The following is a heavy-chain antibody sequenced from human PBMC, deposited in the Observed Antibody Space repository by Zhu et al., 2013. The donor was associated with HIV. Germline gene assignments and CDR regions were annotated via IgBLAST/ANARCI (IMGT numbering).Heavy chain of an antibody. J-gene: IGHJ6*02. CDR2: LVPMFRVP. D-gene: IGHD4-17*01. V-gene: IGHV1-69*13. CDR1: GDTLKNHD. Sequence: QGQLVQSEAAVEEPGATLSVSCRASGDTLKNHDVHWVRQAPGHGLEWMGTLVPMFRVPVSAQKFQDRVTITADESTSTVYMELSGLRTEDTAIYYCARDREAVTSSSGAITYKYYGMDVWGQGTTVTVSS. CDR3: ARDREAVTSSSGAITYKYYGMDV.